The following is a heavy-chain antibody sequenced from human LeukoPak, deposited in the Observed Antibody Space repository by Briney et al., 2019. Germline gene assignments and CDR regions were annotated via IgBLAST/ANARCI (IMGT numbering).Heavy chain of an antibody. J-gene: IGHJ4*02. Sequence: SETLSLTCTVTGGSISSNGSYWGWIRQPPGKGLEWIGSFYYTGSTFYSPSLKSRVTISVDTSKNQFSLKLSSVTAADTAVYYCARADWYEPSREFGCWGQGTLVTVSS. D-gene: IGHD3/OR15-3a*01. CDR2: FYYTGST. V-gene: IGHV4-39*07. CDR1: GGSISSNGSY. CDR3: ARADWYEPSREFGC.